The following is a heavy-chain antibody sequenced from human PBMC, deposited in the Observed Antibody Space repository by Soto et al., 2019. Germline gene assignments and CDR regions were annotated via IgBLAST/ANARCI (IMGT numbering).Heavy chain of an antibody. V-gene: IGHV1-18*01. D-gene: IGHD6-13*01. Sequence: QVQLVQSGAEVKKPGASMKVSCKASGFTFTSYGISWVRQAPGHGLEWMGWVSAYNGNTHYAQKLQGRVTMTTDTSTTTAYMELRSLRSADTAVDYCSRGGSSWQPHEDYWGQGTLVTVSS. CDR3: SRGGSSWQPHEDY. J-gene: IGHJ4*02. CDR1: GFTFTSYG. CDR2: VSAYNGNT.